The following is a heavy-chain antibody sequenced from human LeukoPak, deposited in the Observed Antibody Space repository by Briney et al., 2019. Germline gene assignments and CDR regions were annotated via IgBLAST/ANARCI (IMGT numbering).Heavy chain of an antibody. CDR1: GGSFSGYY. Sequence: KPSETLSLTGAVYGGSFSGYYWSWIRQPPGKGLEWIGEINHSGSTNYNPSLKSRVTISVDTSKNQFSLKLSSVTAADTAVYYCAAFSRVRGYYFDYWGQGTLVTVSS. J-gene: IGHJ4*02. D-gene: IGHD3-3*02. CDR2: INHSGST. V-gene: IGHV4-34*01. CDR3: AAFSRVRGYYFDY.